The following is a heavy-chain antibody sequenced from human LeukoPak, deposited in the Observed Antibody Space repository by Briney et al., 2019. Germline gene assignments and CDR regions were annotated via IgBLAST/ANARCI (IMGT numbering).Heavy chain of an antibody. V-gene: IGHV3-30*01. J-gene: IGHJ4*02. D-gene: IGHD5-12*01. CDR3: ARDLANSGYDLFDY. CDR1: GFTFSSYA. Sequence: GRSLRLSCAASGFTFSSYAMHWVRHAPGKGLEWVAVISYDGSNKYYADSVKGRFTISRDNSKNTLYLQMNSLRAEDTAVYYCARDLANSGYDLFDYWGQGTLVTVSS. CDR2: ISYDGSNK.